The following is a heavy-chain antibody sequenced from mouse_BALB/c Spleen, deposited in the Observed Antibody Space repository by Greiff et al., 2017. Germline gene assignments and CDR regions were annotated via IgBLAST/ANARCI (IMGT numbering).Heavy chain of an antibody. CDR3: TRDDGHWYFDV. CDR1: GFTFSSYT. J-gene: IGHJ1*01. CDR2: ISSGGSYT. D-gene: IGHD1-2*01. Sequence: EVKLMESGGGLVKPGGSLKLSCAASGFTFSSYTMSWVRQTPEKRLEWVATISSGGSYTYYPDSVKGRFTISRDNAKNTLYLQMSSLKSEDTAMYYCTRDDGHWYFDVWGAGTTVTVSS. V-gene: IGHV5-6-4*01.